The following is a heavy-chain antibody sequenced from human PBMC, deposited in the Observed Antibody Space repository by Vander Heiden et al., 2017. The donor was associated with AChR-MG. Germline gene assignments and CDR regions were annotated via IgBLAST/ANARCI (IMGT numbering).Heavy chain of an antibody. CDR2: INHSGST. D-gene: IGHD3-10*01. CDR1: GGSFSGYY. Sequence: QVQLQQWGAGLLKPSETLSLTCAVYGGSFSGYYWSWIRQPPGKGLEWIGEINHSGSTNYNPSLKSRVTISVDTSKNQFSLKLSSVTAADTAVYYCARGGAPRGDGYKRQYYYYYGMDVWGQGTTVTVSS. J-gene: IGHJ6*02. CDR3: ARGGAPRGDGYKRQYYYYYGMDV. V-gene: IGHV4-34*01.